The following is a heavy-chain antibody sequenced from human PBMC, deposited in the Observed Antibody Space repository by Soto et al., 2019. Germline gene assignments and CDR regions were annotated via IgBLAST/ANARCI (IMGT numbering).Heavy chain of an antibody. CDR2: ISGSGGST. CDR1: GFTLSSYA. Sequence: PGGALGLSCAASGFTLSSYAMSWVRQAPGKGLEWVSAISGSGGSTYYADSVKGRFTISRDNSKNTLYLQMNSLRAEDTAVYYCAKDPADCSGGSCYPQFYFDYWGQGTLVTGSS. D-gene: IGHD2-15*01. CDR3: AKDPADCSGGSCYPQFYFDY. J-gene: IGHJ4*02. V-gene: IGHV3-23*01.